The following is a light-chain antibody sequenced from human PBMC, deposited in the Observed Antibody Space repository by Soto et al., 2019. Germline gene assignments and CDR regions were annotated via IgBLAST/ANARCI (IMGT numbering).Light chain of an antibody. V-gene: IGKV2-30*01. J-gene: IGKJ3*01. CDR2: LVS. Sequence: DDVVTQSPLSLSVTLGQAASISCRSSQSLVYSDGRTYLNWFHQRPGQSPSRLIYLVSYRVSGDPDGFSGSGSGTDFTLKISRVEAEDVAIYYCMQGTQWPFSFGPGTRVDIK. CDR1: QSLVYSDGRTY. CDR3: MQGTQWPFS.